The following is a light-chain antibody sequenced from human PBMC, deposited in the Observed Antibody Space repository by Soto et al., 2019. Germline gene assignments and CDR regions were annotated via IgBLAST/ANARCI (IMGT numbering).Light chain of an antibody. V-gene: IGKV3-11*01. Sequence: EIVLTQSPGTLSLSPGERATLSCRASQSVTTNLAWYQQKPGQAPRLLIFGASTRAIGIPATFTGSGSGTDFTLTISSLEPEDFALYYCQQRNNWPITFGQGTRLEI. CDR1: QSVTTN. CDR2: GAS. CDR3: QQRNNWPIT. J-gene: IGKJ5*01.